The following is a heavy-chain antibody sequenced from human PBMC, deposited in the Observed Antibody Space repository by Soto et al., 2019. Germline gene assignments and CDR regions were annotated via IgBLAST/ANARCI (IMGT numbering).Heavy chain of an antibody. CDR3: AKEHSNDNWYFDF. J-gene: IGHJ2*01. CDR2: IGSDGTIK. V-gene: IGHV3-30*02. Sequence: QVQLAESGGGVVQPGGSLRLSCIASGFTFTTYSIHWLRQAPGKGLEWVSVIGSDGTIKYYADSVKGRFTASRDNFKNTVFLEMNSLTTEATSVYYCAKEHSNDNWYFDFWGRGTLVTVFS. D-gene: IGHD3-22*01. CDR1: GFTFTTYS.